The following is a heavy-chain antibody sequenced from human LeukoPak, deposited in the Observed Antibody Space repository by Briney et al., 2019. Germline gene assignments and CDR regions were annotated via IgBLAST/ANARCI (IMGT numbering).Heavy chain of an antibody. CDR1: GFTFADYA. D-gene: IGHD4-17*01. J-gene: IGHJ3*02. CDR3: GRDPNGDYIGAFDM. V-gene: IGHV3-23*01. CDR2: IRGGGGSE. Sequence: PGRSLRLSCAASGFTFADYAVHWVRQAPGKGPEWVSAIRGGGGSEFYADPVKGRFTISRDNSKNTLFLQMNNLRPEDTAVYYCGRDPNGDYIGAFDMWGPGTMVTVSS.